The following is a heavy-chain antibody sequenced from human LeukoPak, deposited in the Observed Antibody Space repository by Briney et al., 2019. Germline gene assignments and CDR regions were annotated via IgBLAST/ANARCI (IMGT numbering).Heavy chain of an antibody. D-gene: IGHD3-9*01. Sequence: SETLSLTCTVSGGSISSYYGSWIRQPPGKGLEWIGYIYTSGSTNYNPSLKSRVTISVDTSKNQFSLKLSSVTAADTAVYYCARHGWRRTSNRRSHVGPCFDWLFMWGQGTLVTVSS. V-gene: IGHV4-4*09. CDR3: ARHGWRRTSNRRSHVGPCFDWLFM. CDR1: GGSISSYY. J-gene: IGHJ4*02. CDR2: IYTSGST.